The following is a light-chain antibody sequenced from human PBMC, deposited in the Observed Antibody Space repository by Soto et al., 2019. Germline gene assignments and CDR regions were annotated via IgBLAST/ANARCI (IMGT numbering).Light chain of an antibody. CDR2: WAS. J-gene: IGKJ5*01. CDR1: QIFLYSSNSRNY. CDR3: QQYGSSPPIT. V-gene: IGKV4-1*01. Sequence: DFVMTQSPDSLAVSLGGRATINCKASQIFLYSSNSRNYLAWYQQKAGQSPRLLIYWASTRESGVPDRFSGSGSGTDFTLTISRLEPEDFAVYYCQQYGSSPPITFGQGTRLEIK.